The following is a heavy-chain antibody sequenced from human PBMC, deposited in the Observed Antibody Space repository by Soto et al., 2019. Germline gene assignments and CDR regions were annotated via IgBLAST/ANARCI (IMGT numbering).Heavy chain of an antibody. CDR3: AGTTSLQWYYMDV. J-gene: IGHJ6*03. CDR2: TYYRSRWYN. Sequence: SPTVSLTGAISGDSVSSNRAAWNWIRQSPSGGLKWLGRTYYRSRWYNDYAVSVRSRITINPDTSKNQFSLHLNSVTPDDTSVYSCAGTTSLQWYYMDVCGKGTTVTVSS. CDR1: GDSVSSNRAA. V-gene: IGHV6-1*01. D-gene: IGHD1-7*01.